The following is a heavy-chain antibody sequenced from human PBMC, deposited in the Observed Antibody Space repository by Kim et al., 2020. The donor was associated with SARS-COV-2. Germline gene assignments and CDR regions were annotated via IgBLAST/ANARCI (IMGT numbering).Heavy chain of an antibody. V-gene: IGHV7-4-1*02. Sequence: ASVKVSCKASGYTFTNYAMNWVRQAPGQGLEWMGWINTNTGNPTYAQGFTGRFVFSLDTSVSTAYLQISSLKAEDTAVYYCARGSPDDIFTGLSGVGFDYWGQGTPVPVSA. CDR3: ARGSPDDIFTGLSGVGFDY. CDR2: INTNTGNP. CDR1: GYTFTNYA. J-gene: IGHJ4*02. D-gene: IGHD3-9*01.